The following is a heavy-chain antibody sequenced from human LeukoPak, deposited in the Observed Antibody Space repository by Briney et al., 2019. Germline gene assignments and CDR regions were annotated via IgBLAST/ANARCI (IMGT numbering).Heavy chain of an antibody. CDR3: ASLAVAGLSEGY. D-gene: IGHD6-19*01. V-gene: IGHV4-39*01. J-gene: IGHJ4*02. Sequence: SETLSLTCTVSGGSISSDSYYWAWIRQPPGKGLEWIASIYYSGSTCYSPSLKSRVTISVDTSRNQFSLKLSSVTAADTAVYYCASLAVAGLSEGYWGQGTLVIVSS. CDR1: GGSISSDSYY. CDR2: IYYSGST.